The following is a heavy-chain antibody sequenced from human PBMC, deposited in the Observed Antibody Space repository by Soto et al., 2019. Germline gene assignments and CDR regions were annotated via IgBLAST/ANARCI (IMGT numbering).Heavy chain of an antibody. J-gene: IGHJ6*02. CDR2: ISYDGSNK. CDR3: ARTDSPATVGPSYYYYYYGMDV. V-gene: IGHV3-30-3*01. CDR1: GFTFSSYA. D-gene: IGHD2-2*01. Sequence: GGSLRLSCAASGFTFSSYAMHWVRQAPGKGLEWVAVISYDGSNKYYADSVKGRFTISRDNSKNTLYLQMNSLRAEDTAAYYCARTDSPATVGPSYYYYYYGMDVWGQGTTVTVSS.